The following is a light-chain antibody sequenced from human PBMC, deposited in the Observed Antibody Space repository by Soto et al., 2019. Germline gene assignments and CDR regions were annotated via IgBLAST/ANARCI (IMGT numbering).Light chain of an antibody. CDR1: QPISSW. CDR3: QQGYNFPRA. Sequence: DLQMTQSPSSISASVGDRVTITCRASQPISSWLAWYQQVPGQAPYLLIYPASTLRSGVPSRFSGSGSGTDFTLTINSLQPEDFATYYCQQGYNFPRAFGQGTRVEI. J-gene: IGKJ1*01. V-gene: IGKV1-12*01. CDR2: PAS.